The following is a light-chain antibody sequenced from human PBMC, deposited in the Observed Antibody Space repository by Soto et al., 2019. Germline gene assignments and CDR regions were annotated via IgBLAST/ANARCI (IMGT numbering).Light chain of an antibody. V-gene: IGKV3-20*01. CDR3: QQYNSWPWT. CDR2: GAS. J-gene: IGKJ1*01. Sequence: EILLTPSPGTMSLSPGSRSTLSCMASPSVSSSYLAWYQQKPGQAPRLLIYGASTRATGIPDRFSGSGSGTEFTLIISSLQSEDSAVYYCQQYNSWPWTFGQGTKVDIK. CDR1: PSVSSSY.